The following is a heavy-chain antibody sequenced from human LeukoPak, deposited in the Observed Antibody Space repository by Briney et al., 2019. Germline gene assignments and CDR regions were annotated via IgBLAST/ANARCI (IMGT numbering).Heavy chain of an antibody. J-gene: IGHJ4*02. V-gene: IGHV3-7*01. CDR2: IKLDGSEK. CDR3: TRDSGRFRLDY. Sequence: GGSLRLSCAASGFTFSSYWMSWVRQAPGKGLEWVANIKLDGSEKYYVDSVKGRFTISRDNAKTSLYLQMNSLRVEDTAVYYCTRDSGRFRLDYWGQGVLVTVSS. CDR1: GFTFSSYW. D-gene: IGHD6-19*01.